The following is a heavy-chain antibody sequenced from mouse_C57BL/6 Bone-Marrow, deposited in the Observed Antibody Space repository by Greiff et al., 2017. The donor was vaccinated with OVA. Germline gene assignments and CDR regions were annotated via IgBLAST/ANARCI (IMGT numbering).Heavy chain of an antibody. CDR2: IYPRSGNT. Sequence: QVQLQQSGAELARPGASVKLSCKASGYTFTSYGISWVKQRTGQGLEWIGEIYPRSGNTYYNEKFKGKATLTADKSSSTAYMELRSLTSEDSAVYFCAKLYYDYDVAYWGQGTLVTVSA. J-gene: IGHJ3*01. D-gene: IGHD2-4*01. V-gene: IGHV1-81*01. CDR3: AKLYYDYDVAY. CDR1: GYTFTSYG.